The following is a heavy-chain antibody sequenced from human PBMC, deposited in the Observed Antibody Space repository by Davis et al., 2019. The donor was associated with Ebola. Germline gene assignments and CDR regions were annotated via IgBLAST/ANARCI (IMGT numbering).Heavy chain of an antibody. CDR3: ARGSVVGATTDFDY. Sequence: PSETLSLTCAVYGCSFSGYYWSWIRQPPGEGLEWIGEINHSGSTDYNPSLKSRVTISVDTSKNQFSLKLSSVTAADTAVYYCARGSVVGATTDFDYWGQGTLVTVSS. CDR1: GCSFSGYY. J-gene: IGHJ4*02. D-gene: IGHD1-26*01. CDR2: INHSGST. V-gene: IGHV4-34*01.